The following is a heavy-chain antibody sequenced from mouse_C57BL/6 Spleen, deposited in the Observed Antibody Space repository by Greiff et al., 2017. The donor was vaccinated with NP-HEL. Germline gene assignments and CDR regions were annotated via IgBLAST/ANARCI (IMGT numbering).Heavy chain of an antibody. D-gene: IGHD1-1*01. CDR2: IYPRSGNT. Sequence: QVQLQQSGAELARPGASVKLSCKASGYTFTSYGISWVKQRTGQALEWIGEIYPRSGNTYYNEKFKGKATLTADKSSSTAYMELRSLTSEDSAVYFCARSYYYGSSLYYFDYWGQGTTLTVSS. CDR1: GYTFTSYG. CDR3: ARSYYYGSSLYYFDY. J-gene: IGHJ2*01. V-gene: IGHV1-81*01.